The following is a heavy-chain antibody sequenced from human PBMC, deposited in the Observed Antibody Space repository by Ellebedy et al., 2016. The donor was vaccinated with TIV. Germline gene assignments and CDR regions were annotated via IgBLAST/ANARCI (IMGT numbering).Heavy chain of an antibody. V-gene: IGHV4-59*08. CDR3: ARRQGGWAFDI. Sequence: MPSETLSLTCSVSGGSIGSYYWTWIRQPPGKGLEWIGHIHYSGSSNYIPSLKSRVTMSVDTSKSQFSLKLSSVTAADTAVYYCARRQGGWAFDIWGQGTMVTVSS. D-gene: IGHD6-19*01. CDR1: GGSIGSYY. CDR2: IHYSGSS. J-gene: IGHJ3*02.